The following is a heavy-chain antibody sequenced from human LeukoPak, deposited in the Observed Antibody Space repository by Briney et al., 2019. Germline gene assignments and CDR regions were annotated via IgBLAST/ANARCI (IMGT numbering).Heavy chain of an antibody. CDR2: IKQGGSEK. Sequence: GGSLRLSCAASGFTFSNYWMSWVRQAPGKGLEWVANIKQGGSEKYYVDSVKGRFTISRDNAKNSLYLQMNSLRAEDTAVYYCARGKDYDFWSGYYTWGGEGYYFDYWGQGTLVTVSS. D-gene: IGHD3-3*01. J-gene: IGHJ4*02. CDR1: GFTFSNYW. CDR3: ARGKDYDFWSGYYTWGGEGYYFDY. V-gene: IGHV3-7*01.